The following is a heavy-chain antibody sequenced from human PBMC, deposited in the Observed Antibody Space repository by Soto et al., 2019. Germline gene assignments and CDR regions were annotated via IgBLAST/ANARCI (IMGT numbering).Heavy chain of an antibody. CDR3: ARHRVGADAFDV. CDR2: IYPGDSDT. D-gene: IGHD1-26*01. J-gene: IGHJ3*01. CDR1: GYSFSTNW. Sequence: GESLKISCKGSGYSFSTNWIGWVRQMPGKGLEWMGIIYPGDSDTRYSPSFQGQVTISADKSITTAYLQWSSLKASDTAMYYYARHRVGADAFDVWGQGTMVTVSS. V-gene: IGHV5-51*01.